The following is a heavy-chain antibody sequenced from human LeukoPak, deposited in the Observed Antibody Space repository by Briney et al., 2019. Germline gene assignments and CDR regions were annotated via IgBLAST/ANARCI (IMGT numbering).Heavy chain of an antibody. J-gene: IGHJ4*02. CDR2: ISYDGSNK. V-gene: IGHV3-30-3*01. CDR3: ASGTDLDY. CDR1: GFTFSSYA. D-gene: IGHD3/OR15-3a*01. Sequence: GRSLRLSCAASGFTFSSYAMHWVRQAPGKGLEWVAVISYDGSNKYYADSVKGRFTISRDNSKNTLYLQMNSLRAEDTAVYYCASGTDLDYWGQGTLVTVSS.